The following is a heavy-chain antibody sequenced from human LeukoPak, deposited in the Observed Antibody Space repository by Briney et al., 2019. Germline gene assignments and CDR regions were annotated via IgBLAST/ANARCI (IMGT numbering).Heavy chain of an antibody. Sequence: SETLSLTCAVYGGSFSGDYWSWIRQPPGKGLEWIGEINHSGSTNYNPSLKSRVTISVDTSKNQFSLKLSSVTAADTAVYYCARGPIYGDYADAFDIWGQGTMVTVSS. V-gene: IGHV4-34*01. CDR1: GGSFSGDY. J-gene: IGHJ3*02. CDR2: INHSGST. CDR3: ARGPIYGDYADAFDI. D-gene: IGHD4-17*01.